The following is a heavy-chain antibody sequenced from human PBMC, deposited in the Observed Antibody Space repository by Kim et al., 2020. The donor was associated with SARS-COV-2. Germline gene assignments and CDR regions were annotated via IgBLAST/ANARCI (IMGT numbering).Heavy chain of an antibody. CDR3: ARGKMYYDFWSGYRWFDP. D-gene: IGHD3-3*01. Sequence: SETLSLTCAVYGGSFSGYYWSWIRQPPGKGLEWIGEINHSGSTNYNPSLKSRVTISVDTSKNQFSLKLSSVTAADTAVYYCARGKMYYDFWSGYRWFDPWGQGTLVTVSS. J-gene: IGHJ5*02. V-gene: IGHV4-34*01. CDR2: INHSGST. CDR1: GGSFSGYY.